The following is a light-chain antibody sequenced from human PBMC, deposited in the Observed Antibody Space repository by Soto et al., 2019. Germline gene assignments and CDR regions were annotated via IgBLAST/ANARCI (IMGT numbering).Light chain of an antibody. CDR1: QSISTW. Sequence: DIQMTQSPSTLSASVGDRVTITCRASQSISTWLAWYQQKPGKAPKLLIYKASSLESGVPSRFSGSGSGTEFILTISSLQPDDFATYYCQQYNSYSTFGQGTKVXIK. J-gene: IGKJ1*01. V-gene: IGKV1-5*03. CDR3: QQYNSYST. CDR2: KAS.